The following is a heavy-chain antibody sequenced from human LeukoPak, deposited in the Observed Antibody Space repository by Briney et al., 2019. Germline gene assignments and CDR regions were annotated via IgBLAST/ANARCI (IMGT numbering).Heavy chain of an antibody. V-gene: IGHV1-18*01. J-gene: IGHJ4*02. CDR3: ARSLGDSSGYYPIPFDY. Sequence: GASVKVSCKASGYTFSNYGITWVRQAPGQGLEWMGWISGYNGNTNFAQKLQGRVSMTTDTSTYTSDMEPRSLRSDDTAVYYCARSLGDSSGYYPIPFDYWGQGTLVIVSS. CDR1: GYTFSNYG. D-gene: IGHD3-22*01. CDR2: ISGYNGNT.